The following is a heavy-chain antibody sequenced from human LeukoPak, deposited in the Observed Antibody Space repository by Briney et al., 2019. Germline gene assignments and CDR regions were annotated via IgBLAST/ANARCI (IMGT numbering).Heavy chain of an antibody. V-gene: IGHV1-8*01. D-gene: IGHD6-6*01. Sequence: ASEKVSCKASGYTFTSYDINWVRQATGQGLEWMGWMNPNSGNTGFAQKFQGRVTMTRNTSISTAYMELSSLRSEDTAVYYCARAVKSDIAARRGRYYGMDVWGQGTTVTVSS. CDR2: MNPNSGNT. CDR1: GYTFTSYD. J-gene: IGHJ6*02. CDR3: ARAVKSDIAARRGRYYGMDV.